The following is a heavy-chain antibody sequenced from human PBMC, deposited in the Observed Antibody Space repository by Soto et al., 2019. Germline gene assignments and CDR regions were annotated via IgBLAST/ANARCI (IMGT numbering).Heavy chain of an antibody. CDR3: ARDPRGSYPINYGMDV. J-gene: IGHJ6*02. CDR2: IIPIFGTA. Sequence: QVQLVQSGAEVKKPGSSVKVSCKASGGTFSSYAISWVRQAPGQWLEWMGGIIPIFGTANYAQKFQGRVTITADESTSTAYMELSSLRSEDTAVYYWARDPRGSYPINYGMDVWGQGTTVTVSS. D-gene: IGHD6-6*01. CDR1: GGTFSSYA. V-gene: IGHV1-69*01.